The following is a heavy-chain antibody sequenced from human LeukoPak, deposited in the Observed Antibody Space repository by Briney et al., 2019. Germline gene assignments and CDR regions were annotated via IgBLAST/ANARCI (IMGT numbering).Heavy chain of an antibody. CDR1: GGSISSYY. D-gene: IGHD3-3*01. Sequence: SETLSLTCTVSGGSISSYYWSWIRQPPGEGLEWIGYIYYSGSTNYNPSLKSRVTISVDTSKNQFSLKLSSVTAADTAVYYCARVRGVSYYDFWSGPNWFDPWGQGTLVTVSS. CDR3: ARVRGVSYYDFWSGPNWFDP. CDR2: IYYSGST. J-gene: IGHJ5*02. V-gene: IGHV4-59*01.